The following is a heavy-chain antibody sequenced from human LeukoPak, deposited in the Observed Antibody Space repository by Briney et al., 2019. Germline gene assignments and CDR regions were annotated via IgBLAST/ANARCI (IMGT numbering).Heavy chain of an antibody. CDR2: INSDGSST. D-gene: IGHD3-22*01. Sequence: GGSLRLSCAASGFTFSSYWMHWVRQAPGKGLVWVSRINSDGSSTSYADSVKGRFTISRDNAKNTLYLQMNSLRAEDTAVYYCARDSRALLHYYDSSGSYYYMDVWGKGTTVTVSS. CDR3: ARDSRALLHYYDSSGSYYYMDV. CDR1: GFTFSSYW. V-gene: IGHV3-74*01. J-gene: IGHJ6*03.